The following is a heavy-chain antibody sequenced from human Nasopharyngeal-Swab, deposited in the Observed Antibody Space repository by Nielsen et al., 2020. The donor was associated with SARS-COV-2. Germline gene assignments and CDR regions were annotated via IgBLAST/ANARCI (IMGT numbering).Heavy chain of an antibody. CDR3: ARGPNSGWYLDY. J-gene: IGHJ4*02. Sequence: GGSLRLSCAASGFTFSSYVMHWVRQVKGKGLEWVSAIGNAGDAYYPGSVRGRFTVSRENARNSLYLQMSSLGAEDTAVYYCARGPNSGWYLDYWGLGTLVTVS. D-gene: IGHD6-25*01. CDR2: IGNAGDA. V-gene: IGHV3-13*01. CDR1: GFTFSSYV.